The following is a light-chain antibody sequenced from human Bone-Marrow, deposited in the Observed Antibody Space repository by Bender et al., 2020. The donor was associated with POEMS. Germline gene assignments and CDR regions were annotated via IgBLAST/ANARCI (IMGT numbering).Light chain of an antibody. CDR3: QVWDTSRDHPV. CDR1: KIGSRS. CDR2: YDS. Sequence: SYVLTQPPSVSVAPGKTATITCGGDKIGSRSVHWYQQKPGQAPVLVIYYDSDRPSGIPERFSGSNSGNTATLTISGVEAGDEADYYCQVWDTSRDHPVFGGGTKLTVL. V-gene: IGLV3-21*04. J-gene: IGLJ2*01.